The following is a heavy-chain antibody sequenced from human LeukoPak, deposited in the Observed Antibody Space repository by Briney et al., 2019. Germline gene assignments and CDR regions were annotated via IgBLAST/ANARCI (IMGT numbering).Heavy chain of an antibody. V-gene: IGHV3-23*01. D-gene: IGHD5-24*01. Sequence: GGSLRLSCVASGFTFGRSAMTWVRQTPGKGLEWFSSISSSGNTYYADSVKGRFTISRDNSKNLVNLQMNSLRAEDTAIYYCVKGRMSEDGLDFWGQGSLVTVSS. CDR2: ISSSGNT. CDR1: GFTFGRSA. CDR3: VKGRMSEDGLDF. J-gene: IGHJ4*02.